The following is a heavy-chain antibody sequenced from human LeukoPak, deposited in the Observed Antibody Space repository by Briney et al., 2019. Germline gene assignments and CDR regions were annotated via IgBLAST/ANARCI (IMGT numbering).Heavy chain of an antibody. V-gene: IGHV3-21*01. CDR2: ISSSSSYI. D-gene: IGHD3-10*01. CDR3: ARVREAAAFDY. Sequence: GGSLRLSCAASGFTFSSYAMSWVRQAPGKGLEWVSSISSSSSYIYYADSVKGRFTISRDNAKNSLYLRMNSLRAEDTAVYYCARVREAAAFDYWGQETLVTVSS. J-gene: IGHJ4*02. CDR1: GFTFSSYA.